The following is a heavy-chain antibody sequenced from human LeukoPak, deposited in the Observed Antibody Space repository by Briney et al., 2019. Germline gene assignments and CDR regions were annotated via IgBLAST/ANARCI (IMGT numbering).Heavy chain of an antibody. V-gene: IGHV3-23*01. Sequence: GGSLRLSCAASGFTFSSYGMSWVRQAPGKGLEWISAISGSGGSTYYADSVKGRFTISRDNSKNTLYLQVNSLRAEDTAIYYCAATLVVTARTFDYWGQGTLVTVSS. J-gene: IGHJ4*02. CDR3: AATLVVTARTFDY. CDR2: ISGSGGST. CDR1: GFTFSSYG. D-gene: IGHD2-21*02.